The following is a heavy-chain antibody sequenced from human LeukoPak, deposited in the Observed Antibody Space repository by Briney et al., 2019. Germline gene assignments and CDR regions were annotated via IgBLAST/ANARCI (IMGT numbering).Heavy chain of an antibody. J-gene: IGHJ6*02. Sequence: PSETLSLTCTVSGGSISSYYWSWIRQPPGKGLEWIGYIYYSGSTNYNPSLKSRVTISVDTSKNQFSLKLSSVTAADTAVYYCARVILSGYYYYYGMDVWGRGTTVTVSS. CDR1: GGSISSYY. V-gene: IGHV4-59*01. D-gene: IGHD2/OR15-2a*01. CDR2: IYYSGST. CDR3: ARVILSGYYYYYGMDV.